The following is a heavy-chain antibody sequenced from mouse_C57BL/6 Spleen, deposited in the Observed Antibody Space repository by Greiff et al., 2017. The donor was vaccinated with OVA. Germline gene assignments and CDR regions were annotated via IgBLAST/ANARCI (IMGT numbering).Heavy chain of an antibody. J-gene: IGHJ2*01. D-gene: IGHD1-1*01. CDR3: ARGNYGSSYAFAY. Sequence: QVQLKESGPELVKPGASVKISCKASGYAFSSSWMNWVKQRPGKGLEWIGRIYPGDGDTNYNGKFKGKATLTADKSSSTAYMQLSSLTSEDSAVYFGARGNYGSSYAFAYWGQGTTLTVSS. V-gene: IGHV1-82*01. CDR1: GYAFSSSW. CDR2: IYPGDGDT.